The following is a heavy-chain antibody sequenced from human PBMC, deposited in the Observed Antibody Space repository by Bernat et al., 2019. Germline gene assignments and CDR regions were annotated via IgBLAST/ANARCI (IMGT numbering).Heavy chain of an antibody. Sequence: QLQLQESGPGLVKPSETLSLTCTVSGGSISSSSYYWGWIRQPPGKGLEWIGSIYYSGSTYYNPSLKSRVTISVDTSKNQFSLKLSSVTAADTAVYYCARQRWYSSGPRDYWGQGTLVTVSS. CDR1: GGSISSSSYY. CDR2: IYYSGST. J-gene: IGHJ4*02. CDR3: ARQRWYSSGPRDY. D-gene: IGHD6-19*01. V-gene: IGHV4-39*01.